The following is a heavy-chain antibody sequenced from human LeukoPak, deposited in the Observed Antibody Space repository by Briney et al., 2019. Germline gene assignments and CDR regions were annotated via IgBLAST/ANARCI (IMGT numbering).Heavy chain of an antibody. J-gene: IGHJ3*02. V-gene: IGHV3-74*01. CDR2: INSDGSST. D-gene: IGHD2-8*01. Sequence: GGSLRLSCAASGFTFSNYMMHWVRQAPGKGLVWVSRINSDGSSTSYADSVKGRFTISRDNAKNTLYLQMNSLRAKDTAVYYCARVQGHPPNGLDIWGQGTMVTVSS. CDR1: GFTFSNYM. CDR3: ARVQGHPPNGLDI.